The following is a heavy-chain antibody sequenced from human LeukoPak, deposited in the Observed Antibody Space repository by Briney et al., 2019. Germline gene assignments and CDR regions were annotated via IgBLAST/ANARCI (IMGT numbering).Heavy chain of an antibody. J-gene: IGHJ4*02. CDR1: GFTFDDYG. CDR2: INWNGGST. CDR3: ARGPLLRYFGGYSDY. Sequence: GGSLRLSCAASGFTFDDYGMSWVRQAPGKGLEWVSGINWNGGSTGYADSVKGRFTISRDNAKNSLYLQMNSLRAEDTALYYCARGPLLRYFGGYSDYWGQGTLVTVSS. D-gene: IGHD3-9*01. V-gene: IGHV3-20*04.